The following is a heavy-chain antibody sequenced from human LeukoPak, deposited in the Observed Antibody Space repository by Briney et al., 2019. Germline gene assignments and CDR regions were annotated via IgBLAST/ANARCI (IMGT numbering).Heavy chain of an antibody. CDR1: GGTFSSYA. V-gene: IGHV1-69*13. CDR2: IIPIFGTA. Sequence: AASVKVSCKASGGTFSSYAISWVRQAPGQGLEWMGGIIPIFGTANYAQKFQGRVTITADESTSTAYMELSSLRAEDTAVYYCAKSGGSSSWYAYFDYWGQGTLVTVSS. J-gene: IGHJ4*02. D-gene: IGHD6-13*01. CDR3: AKSGGSSSWYAYFDY.